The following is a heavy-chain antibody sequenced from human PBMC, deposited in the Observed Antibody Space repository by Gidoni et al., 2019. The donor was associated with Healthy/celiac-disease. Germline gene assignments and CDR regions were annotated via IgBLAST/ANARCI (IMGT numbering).Heavy chain of an antibody. CDR1: GFSVSSYA. Sequence: EVQLVESGGGLVQPGGSLRLSCAASGFSVSSYAMSWVRQAPGKGLEWVSAISGSGGSTYYADSVKGRFTISRDNSKNTLYLQMNSLRAEDTAVYYCAKNTRGAGAGMDVWGQGTTVTVSS. D-gene: IGHD3-10*01. CDR3: AKNTRGAGAGMDV. V-gene: IGHV3-23*04. CDR2: ISGSGGST. J-gene: IGHJ6*02.